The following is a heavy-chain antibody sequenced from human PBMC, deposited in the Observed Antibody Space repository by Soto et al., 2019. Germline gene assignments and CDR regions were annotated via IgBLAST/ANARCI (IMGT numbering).Heavy chain of an antibody. D-gene: IGHD3-10*01. V-gene: IGHV4-59*01. CDR3: ARPHGGPYAFDI. CDR1: GGSISSYY. J-gene: IGHJ3*02. Sequence: PSETLSLTCAFSGGSISSYYWSWIRQPPGKGLEWTGYIYGSGNTNYNPSLNSRVIISIDTSQNQLSLKLTSVTAADTAVYYCARPHGGPYAFDIWGRGTMVTVSS. CDR2: IYGSGNT.